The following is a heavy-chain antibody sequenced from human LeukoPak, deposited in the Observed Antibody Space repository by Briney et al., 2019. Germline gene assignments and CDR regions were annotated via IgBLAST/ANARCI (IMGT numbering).Heavy chain of an antibody. D-gene: IGHD3-22*01. J-gene: IGHJ4*02. CDR1: GFTFSSYA. CDR2: ISGSGGST. CDR3: AKVPRTYYYDSSGYYYFDY. Sequence: GGSLRLSCAASGFTFSSYAMSWVRQAPGKGLEWVSAISGSGGSTYYADSVKGRFTISRDNSKNTLYLQINSLRAEDTAVYYCAKVPRTYYYDSSGYYYFDYWGQGTLVTVSS. V-gene: IGHV3-23*01.